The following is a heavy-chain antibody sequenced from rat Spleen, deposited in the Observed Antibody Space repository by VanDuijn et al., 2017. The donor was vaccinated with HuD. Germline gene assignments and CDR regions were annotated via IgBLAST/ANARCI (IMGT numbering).Heavy chain of an antibody. Sequence: EVQLVESGGGLVQPGRSLKLSCAASGFPFSNYYMAWVRQTPTKGLEWVATISYDGSSTSYRDSVKGRFTISRDNAKSTLYLQMDSLRSEDTATYYCASDMSRTIAAKSYWYFDFWGPGTMVTVSS. CDR2: ISYDGSST. CDR3: ASDMSRTIAAKSYWYFDF. V-gene: IGHV5-29*01. D-gene: IGHD1-2*01. J-gene: IGHJ1*01. CDR1: GFPFSNYY.